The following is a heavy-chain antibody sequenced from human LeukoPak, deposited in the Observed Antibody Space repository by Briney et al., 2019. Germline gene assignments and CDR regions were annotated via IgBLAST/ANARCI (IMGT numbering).Heavy chain of an antibody. CDR1: GGSISSSSYY. J-gene: IGHJ4*02. D-gene: IGHD3-10*01. Sequence: SETLSLTCTVSGGSISSSSYYWGWIRQPPGKGLEWIGSIYYSGSTSYNPSLKSRVTISVDTSKNQFSLKLSSVTAADTAVYYCARDAVGFRGVIDYWGQGTLVTVSS. V-gene: IGHV4-39*07. CDR2: IYYSGST. CDR3: ARDAVGFRGVIDY.